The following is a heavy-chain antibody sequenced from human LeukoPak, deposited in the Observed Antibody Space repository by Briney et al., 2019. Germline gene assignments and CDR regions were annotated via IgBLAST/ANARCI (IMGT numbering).Heavy chain of an antibody. V-gene: IGHV3-30*02. D-gene: IGHD2-8*02. J-gene: IGHJ4*02. CDR3: ATYRQVLLPFES. CDR2: IRYDGSNK. Sequence: GGSLKLSCAASGFTFSSYGMHWVRQAPGKGLEWVAFIRYDGSNKYYADSVKGRFTISRDNSKSTLSLQMNSLRVEDTAIYYCATYRQVLLPFESWGQGTLVTVSS. CDR1: GFTFSSYG.